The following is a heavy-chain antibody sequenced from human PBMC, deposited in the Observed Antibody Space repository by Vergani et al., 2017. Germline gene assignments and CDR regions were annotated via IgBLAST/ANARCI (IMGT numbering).Heavy chain of an antibody. V-gene: IGHV4-39*02. J-gene: IGHJ5*02. CDR2: IYYSGST. Sequence: QLQLQESGPGLVKPSETLSLTCTVSGGSISSSSYYWGWIRQPPGKGLEWIGSIYYSGSTYYNPSLKSRVTISVDTSKNQFSLKLSSVTAADTAVYYCARDPGSSGWPNWFDPWGQGTLVTVSS. CDR1: GGSISSSSYY. CDR3: ARDPGSSGWPNWFDP. D-gene: IGHD6-19*01.